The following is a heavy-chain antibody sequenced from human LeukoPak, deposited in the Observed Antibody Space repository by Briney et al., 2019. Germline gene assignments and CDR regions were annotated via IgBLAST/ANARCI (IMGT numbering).Heavy chain of an antibody. CDR3: ARLDYYDSSWSGFDP. Sequence: GASVKVSCKASGYTFTGYYMHWVRQAPGQGLEWMGWINPNSGGTNYAQKFQGRVTMTRDTSISTAYMELSRLRSDDTAVYYCARLDYYDSSWSGFDPWGQGTLVTVSS. J-gene: IGHJ5*02. D-gene: IGHD3-22*01. CDR2: INPNSGGT. V-gene: IGHV1-2*02. CDR1: GYTFTGYY.